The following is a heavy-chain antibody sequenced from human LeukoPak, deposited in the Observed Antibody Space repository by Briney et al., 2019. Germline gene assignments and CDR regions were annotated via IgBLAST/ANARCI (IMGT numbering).Heavy chain of an antibody. Sequence: PGGSLRLSCAASGFTFSSYSMNWVRQAPGKGLEWVSSISESSAHIYYADSIKGRFTISRDNAKSSLYLQMNSLRAEDTAVYYCARGYGDYVDWFDPWGQGTLVTVSS. CDR3: ARGYGDYVDWFDP. V-gene: IGHV3-21*01. CDR2: ISESSAHI. J-gene: IGHJ5*02. CDR1: GFTFSSYS. D-gene: IGHD4-17*01.